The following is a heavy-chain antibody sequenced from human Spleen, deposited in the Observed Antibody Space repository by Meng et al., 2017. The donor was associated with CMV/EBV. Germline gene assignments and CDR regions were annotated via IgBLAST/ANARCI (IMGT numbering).Heavy chain of an antibody. CDR3: AKDSGLYDFWSGYYAYYYYYGMDV. D-gene: IGHD3-3*01. Sequence: GESLKISCAASGFTFSSYAMSWVRQAPGKGLEWVSVIYSGGSSTYYADSVKGRFTISRDNSKNTPYLQMNSLRAEDTAVYYCAKDSGLYDFWSGYYAYYYYYGMDVWGQGTTVTVSS. V-gene: IGHV3-23*03. CDR1: GFTFSSYA. CDR2: IYSGGSST. J-gene: IGHJ6*02.